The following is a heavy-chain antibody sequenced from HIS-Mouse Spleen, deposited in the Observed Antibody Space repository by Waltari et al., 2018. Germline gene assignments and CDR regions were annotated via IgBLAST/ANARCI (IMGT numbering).Heavy chain of an antibody. D-gene: IGHD3-3*01. CDR3: ARSPYYDFWSGYSDNWFDP. Sequence: QVQLQESGPGLVKPSQTLSLTCTVSGGSISSGGYYWSWIRPHPGKGLEWIGYIYYSGTPYYSPSLRSRVTISVDTSKNQFSLKLSSVTAADTAVYYCARSPYYDFWSGYSDNWFDPWGQGTLVTVSS. CDR1: GGSISSGGYY. V-gene: IGHV4-31*03. CDR2: IYYSGTP. J-gene: IGHJ5*02.